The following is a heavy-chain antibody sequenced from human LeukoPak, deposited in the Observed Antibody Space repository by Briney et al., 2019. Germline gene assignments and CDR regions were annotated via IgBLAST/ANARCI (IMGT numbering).Heavy chain of an antibody. CDR2: IKQDGSEK. D-gene: IGHD3-22*01. CDR1: GFTFSSYW. J-gene: IGHJ4*02. V-gene: IGHV3-7*01. CDR3: ARGQFYDSSEDY. Sequence: ESLRLSCAASGFTFSSYWMSWVRQAPGKGLERVANIKQDGSEKYYVDSVKGRFTISRDNAKNSLYLQMNSLRAEDTAVYYCARGQFYDSSEDYWGQGTLVTVSS.